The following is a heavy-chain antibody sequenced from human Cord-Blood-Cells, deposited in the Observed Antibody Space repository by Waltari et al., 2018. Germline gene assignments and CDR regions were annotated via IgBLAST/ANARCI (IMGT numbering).Heavy chain of an antibody. V-gene: IGHV1-24*01. D-gene: IGHD1-7*01. J-gene: IGHJ6*02. CDR1: GYTLNELS. Sequence: QVQLVQSGAEVKKPGASGKVSCKVSGYTLNELSMHWERPAPGKVLEWMGGFDPEDGETIYAQKFQGRVTMTEDTSTDTAYMELSSLRSEDTAVYYCATIGGYNWNYPNYYGMDVWGQGTTVTVSS. CDR3: ATIGGYNWNYPNYYGMDV. CDR2: FDPEDGET.